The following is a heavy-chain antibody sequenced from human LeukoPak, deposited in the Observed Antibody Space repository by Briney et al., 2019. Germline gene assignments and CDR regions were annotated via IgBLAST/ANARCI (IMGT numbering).Heavy chain of an antibody. J-gene: IGHJ4*02. CDR3: ARESGKVDY. CDR2: ISGDGVRT. Sequence: GGSLRLSCFAHLHLITANPMPRVHYSAGLGLEWVALISGDGVRTFYAGSVKGRFSISRDKSKDSLSLEMNSLRTEVTAMYYCARESGKVDYWGQGTLVAVSS. CDR1: LHLITANP. V-gene: IGHV3-43*02.